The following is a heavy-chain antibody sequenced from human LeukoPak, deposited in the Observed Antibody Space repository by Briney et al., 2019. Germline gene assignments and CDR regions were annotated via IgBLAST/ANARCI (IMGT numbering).Heavy chain of an antibody. CDR2: IIPIFGTA. CDR1: GGTFSSYA. V-gene: IGHV1-69*06. Sequence: SVKVSCKASGGTFSSYAISRVRQAPGQGLEWMGRIIPIFGTANYAQKFQGRVTITADKSTSTAYMELSRLRSEDTAVYYCARDGGRCGYSSGWCLFDYWGQGTLVTVSS. J-gene: IGHJ4*02. D-gene: IGHD6-19*01. CDR3: ARDGGRCGYSSGWCLFDY.